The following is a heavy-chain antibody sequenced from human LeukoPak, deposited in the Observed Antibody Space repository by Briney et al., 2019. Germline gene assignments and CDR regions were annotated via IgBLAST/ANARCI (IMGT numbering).Heavy chain of an antibody. Sequence: SETLSLTCTVSDGSISSYYWSWIRQPPGKGLVWIGYIYYSGSTYYNPSLKSRVTISVDKSKNQFSLKLSSVTAADTAVYYCARLGRNYDIWSGYIFDYWGQGTLVTVSS. V-gene: IGHV4-59*12. CDR2: IYYSGST. J-gene: IGHJ4*02. D-gene: IGHD3-3*01. CDR3: ARLGRNYDIWSGYIFDY. CDR1: DGSISSYY.